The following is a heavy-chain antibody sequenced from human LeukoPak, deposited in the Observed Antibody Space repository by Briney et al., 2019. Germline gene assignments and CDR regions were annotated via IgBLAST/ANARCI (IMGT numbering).Heavy chain of an antibody. Sequence: GGSLRLSCAASGFTFDDYTMHWVRQAPGKGLEWVSLISWDGGSTYYADSVKGRFTISRDNSKNSLYLQMNSLRTEDTALYYCAKDIGLRHSAAYDYWGQGTLVTVSS. CDR2: ISWDGGST. V-gene: IGHV3-43*01. CDR3: AKDIGLRHSAAYDY. CDR1: GFTFDDYT. D-gene: IGHD5-12*01. J-gene: IGHJ4*02.